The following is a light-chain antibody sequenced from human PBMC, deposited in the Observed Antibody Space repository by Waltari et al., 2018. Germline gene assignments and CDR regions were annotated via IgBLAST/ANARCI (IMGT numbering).Light chain of an antibody. J-gene: IGKJ4*01. CDR2: DAS. CDR1: QSVSTY. V-gene: IGKV3-11*01. CDR3: QQRSDWPLT. Sequence: EIVLTQSPATLSLSPGERATLSCRACQSVSTYLGWYQQKPGQAPRLLIFDASSRATGFPARFSATGSGTDFTLTISSLEPEDFATYYCQQRSDWPLTFGGGTKVELK.